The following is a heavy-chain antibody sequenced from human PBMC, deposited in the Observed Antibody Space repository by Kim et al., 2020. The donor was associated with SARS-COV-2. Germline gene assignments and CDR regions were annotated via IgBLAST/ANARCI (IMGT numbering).Heavy chain of an antibody. V-gene: IGHV4-34*01. D-gene: IGHD3-22*01. CDR1: GGSFSGYY. Sequence: SETLSLTCAVYGGSFSGYYWSWIRQPPGKGLEWIGEINHSGSTNYNPSLKSRVTISVDTSKNQFSLKLSSVTSADTAVYYCARGDREIVAPPFDYWGQGTVVSVSS. CDR2: INHSGST. CDR3: ARGDREIVAPPFDY. J-gene: IGHJ4*02.